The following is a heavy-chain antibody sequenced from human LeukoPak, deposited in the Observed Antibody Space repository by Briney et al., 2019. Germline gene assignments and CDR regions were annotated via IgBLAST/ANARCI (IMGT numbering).Heavy chain of an antibody. J-gene: IGHJ4*02. D-gene: IGHD3-16*01. CDR2: ISSSSSYI. CDR1: GFTFSSYS. CDR3: ARDFRTHMITFGVDPQGHFDY. V-gene: IGHV3-21*01. Sequence: PGGSLRLSCAASGFTFSSYSMNWVRQAPGKGLEGVSSISSSSSYIYYADSVKGRFTISRDNAKNSLYHQKNSLRAEDTAVYYGARDFRTHMITFGVDPQGHFDYWGQGTLVTVSS.